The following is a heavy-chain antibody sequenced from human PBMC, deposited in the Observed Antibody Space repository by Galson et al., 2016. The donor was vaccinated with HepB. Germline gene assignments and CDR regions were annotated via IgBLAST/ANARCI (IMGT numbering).Heavy chain of an antibody. CDR1: GLTFSSYW. J-gene: IGHJ3*02. Sequence: SLRLSCAASGLTFSSYWMTRVRQAPGEGLEWVANIKEDGSVQNYVDSVKGRFTISRDNARDSMYLQMSGLRAEDTAVYYCARAAKYRDSSGYRDALDIWGQGTTVAVSS. D-gene: IGHD3-22*01. V-gene: IGHV3-7*01. CDR3: ARAAKYRDSSGYRDALDI. CDR2: IKEDGSVQ.